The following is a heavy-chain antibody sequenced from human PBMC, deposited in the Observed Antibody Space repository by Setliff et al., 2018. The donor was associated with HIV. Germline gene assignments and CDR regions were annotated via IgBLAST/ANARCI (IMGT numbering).Heavy chain of an antibody. CDR1: GGSISSGSYY. CDR2: IYTSGST. Sequence: PSETLSLTCTVSGGSISSGSYYWSWIRQPAGKGLEWIGRIYTSGSTNYNPSLKSRVTISVDTSKNQFSLKLSSVTAADTAVYYCAMTYYYDSSGYYRDYWGQGTLVTAPQ. D-gene: IGHD3-22*01. CDR3: AMTYYYDSSGYYRDY. J-gene: IGHJ4*02. V-gene: IGHV4-61*02.